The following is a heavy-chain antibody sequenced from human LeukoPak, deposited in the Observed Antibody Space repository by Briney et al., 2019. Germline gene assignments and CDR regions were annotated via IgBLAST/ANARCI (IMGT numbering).Heavy chain of an antibody. J-gene: IGHJ3*02. CDR3: ARDLFPYDSSAPSPHAFDI. D-gene: IGHD3-22*01. V-gene: IGHV1-2*04. CDR2: NNPNSGGT. Sequence: GASVKVSCKASGYTFTGYYMHWVRQAPGQGLEWMGWNNPNSGGTNYAQKFQGWVTMTRDTSISTAYMELSRLRSDDTAVYYCARDLFPYDSSAPSPHAFDIWGQGTMVTVSS. CDR1: GYTFTGYY.